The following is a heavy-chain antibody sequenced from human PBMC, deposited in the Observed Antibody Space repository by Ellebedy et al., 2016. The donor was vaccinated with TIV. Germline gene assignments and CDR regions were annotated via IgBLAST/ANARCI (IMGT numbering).Heavy chain of an antibody. CDR1: GSTFSSYS. J-gene: IGHJ4*02. V-gene: IGHV1-3*01. CDR2: INGGSGNT. CDR3: AVGLRSFDY. Sequence: ASVKVSCKASGSTFSSYSMHWVRQAPGQRLEWMGWINGGSGNTRYSQNFQGRVTISRETSTSTAYMQLSSLRSEDTAVYYCAVGLRSFDYWGQGTLVTVSS. D-gene: IGHD2-21*02.